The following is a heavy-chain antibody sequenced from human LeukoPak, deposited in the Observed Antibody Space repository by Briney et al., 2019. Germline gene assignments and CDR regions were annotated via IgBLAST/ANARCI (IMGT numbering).Heavy chain of an antibody. Sequence: PGGSLRLSCAASGFTFSSYDMNWVRQAPGKGLEWLSYISSSSKNIYYAESVEGRFTISRDNAKNSMYLQMNSLRDEDTAMYYCVRVAAGHSVNYFDSWGQGTLVTVSS. D-gene: IGHD4-23*01. CDR3: VRVAAGHSVNYFDS. CDR1: GFTFSSYD. V-gene: IGHV3-48*02. J-gene: IGHJ4*02. CDR2: ISSSSKNI.